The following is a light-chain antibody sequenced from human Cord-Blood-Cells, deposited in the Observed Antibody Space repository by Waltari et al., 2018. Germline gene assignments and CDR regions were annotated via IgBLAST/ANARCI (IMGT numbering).Light chain of an antibody. J-gene: IGKJ1*01. CDR2: LGS. CDR1: QSLLHSNGYNY. CDR3: MQALQTPWT. V-gene: IGKV2-28*01. Sequence: DIVMNQSPLSLPVTPGEPASISCRSSQSLLHSNGYNYLDWYLQKPGQSPQLLIYLGSNRASGVPDRVSGSGSGTDFTLKISRVEAEDVGVYYCMQALQTPWTFGQGTKVEIK.